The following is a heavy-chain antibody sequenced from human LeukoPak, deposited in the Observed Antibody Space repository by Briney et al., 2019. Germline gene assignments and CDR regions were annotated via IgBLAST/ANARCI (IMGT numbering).Heavy chain of an antibody. CDR3: ARTRYYYNSRSYGAPYYFDY. J-gene: IGHJ4*02. CDR1: RGSFSGYY. CDR2: IYYSGST. D-gene: IGHD3-10*01. Sequence: SETLSLTCAVYRGSFSGYYWDWIRQPPGKGLEWIGSIYYSGSTYYNPSLKSRVTISVDTSKNQFSLKLSSVTAADTAVYYCARTRYYYNSRSYGAPYYFDYWGQGTLVTVSS. V-gene: IGHV4-39*01.